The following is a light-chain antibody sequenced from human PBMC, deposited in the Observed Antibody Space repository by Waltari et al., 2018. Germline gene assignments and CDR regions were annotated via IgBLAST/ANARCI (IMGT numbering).Light chain of an antibody. CDR1: SSDVGVYNY. V-gene: IGLV2-14*03. Sequence: QPALTQPASVSGSPGQSITLSCTGTSSDVGVYNYVSWYQQHPGKAPKLMIYDVTYRPSGVSNRFSGSKSGNTASLTISGLQAEDEADYYCSSYTSSGTLDWVFGGGTKLTVL. J-gene: IGLJ3*02. CDR2: DVT. CDR3: SSYTSSGTLDWV.